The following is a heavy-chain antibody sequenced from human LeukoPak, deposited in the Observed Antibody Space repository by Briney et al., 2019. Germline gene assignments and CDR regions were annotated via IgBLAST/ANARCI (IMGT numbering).Heavy chain of an antibody. V-gene: IGHV4-61*01. Sequence: PSETLSLTCTVSGGSVSSGSYYWSWIRQPPGKGLEWIGYIYYSVSTKYNPSLKSRVTTSVDTSKNQFSLMVSSVTAADTAVYYCARGRAAAGQNFLDYWGQGALVTASS. CDR1: GGSVSSGSYY. CDR2: IYYSVST. D-gene: IGHD6-13*01. CDR3: ARGRAAAGQNFLDY. J-gene: IGHJ4*02.